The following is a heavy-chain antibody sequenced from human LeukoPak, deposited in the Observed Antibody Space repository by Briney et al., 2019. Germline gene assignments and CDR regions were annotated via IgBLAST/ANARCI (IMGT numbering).Heavy chain of an antibody. D-gene: IGHD3-9*01. CDR2: IYYSGST. Sequence: SETLSLTCTVSGDSISSYYWSWIRQPPGKGLEWIGYIYYSGSTNYNPSLKSRVTISVDTSKNQFSLKLSSVTAADTPVCYCAREIPVSDILTGYYTDYFDYWGQGTLVTVSS. CDR3: AREIPVSDILTGYYTDYFDY. J-gene: IGHJ4*02. CDR1: GDSISSYY. V-gene: IGHV4-59*12.